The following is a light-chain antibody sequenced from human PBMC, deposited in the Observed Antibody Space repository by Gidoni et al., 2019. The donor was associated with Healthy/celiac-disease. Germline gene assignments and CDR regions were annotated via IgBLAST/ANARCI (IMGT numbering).Light chain of an antibody. CDR3: QQLNSYPFT. Sequence: IQLTQSPSSLSASVGDRVTITCRASQGISSYLAWYQQKPGKAPKLLIYAASTLQSGVPPRFSGSGSGTDFTLTISSLQPEDFATYYCQQLNSYPFTFGPXTKVDIK. V-gene: IGKV1-9*01. J-gene: IGKJ3*01. CDR1: QGISSY. CDR2: AAS.